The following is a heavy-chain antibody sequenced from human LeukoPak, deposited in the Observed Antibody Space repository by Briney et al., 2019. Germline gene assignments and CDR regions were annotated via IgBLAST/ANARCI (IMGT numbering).Heavy chain of an antibody. CDR2: ISAHNGNT. CDR3: ARSGSSSDSASDY. CDR1: GYTFTTYD. Sequence: ASVKVSCKASGYTFTTYDINWVRQAPGQGLEWMGWISAHNGNTNYAQNLRGRVTMTTETSTSTAYMELRSLRSDDTAVYYCARSGSSSDSASDYWGQGTLVTVSS. V-gene: IGHV1-18*01. D-gene: IGHD6-6*01. J-gene: IGHJ4*02.